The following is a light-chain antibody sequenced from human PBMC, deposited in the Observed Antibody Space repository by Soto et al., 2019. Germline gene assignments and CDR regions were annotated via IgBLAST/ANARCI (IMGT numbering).Light chain of an antibody. CDR2: RNN. V-gene: IGLV1-47*01. J-gene: IGLJ2*01. CDR1: RSNIGSNY. Sequence: QSVLTQPPSASGTPGQRVTFSCSGGRSNIGSNYVFWYQQFPGTAPKLLIYRNNQRPSGVPDRFSGSKSGTSASLAISGLRSEDVADYYCTSWDDRLYHVVFGGGTKLTVL. CDR3: TSWDDRLYHVV.